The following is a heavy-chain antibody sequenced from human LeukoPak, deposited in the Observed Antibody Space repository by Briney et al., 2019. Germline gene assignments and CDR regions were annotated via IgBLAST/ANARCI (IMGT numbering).Heavy chain of an antibody. CDR3: AKRGVVIRVILVGFHKEAYYFDS. CDR1: GFIFNNYG. CDR2: ISNDGGGT. D-gene: IGHD3-22*01. V-gene: IGHV3-23*01. J-gene: IGHJ4*02. Sequence: GGSLRLSCAASGFIFNNYGLVWVRQAPGKGLEWVSAISNDGGGTTYADFVKGRFSVSRDNSKNTLFLQMNTLRAEDTAVYFCAKRGVVIRVILVGFHKEAYYFDSWGQGALVTVSS.